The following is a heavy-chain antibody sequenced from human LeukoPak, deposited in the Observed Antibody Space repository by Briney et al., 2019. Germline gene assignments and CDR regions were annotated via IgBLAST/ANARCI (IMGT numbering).Heavy chain of an antibody. V-gene: IGHV3-48*03. CDR1: GFTFSSYE. CDR2: ISSSGSTI. CDR3: VKGGLNYLSD. Sequence: PGGSLRLSCAASGFTFSSYEMNWVRQAPGKGLEWVSYISSSGSTIYYADSVKGRFTISRDNSRNTVYLQMNSLRIEDMAIYWCVKGGLNYLSDWGQGTLVAVSS. J-gene: IGHJ4*02. D-gene: IGHD1-7*01.